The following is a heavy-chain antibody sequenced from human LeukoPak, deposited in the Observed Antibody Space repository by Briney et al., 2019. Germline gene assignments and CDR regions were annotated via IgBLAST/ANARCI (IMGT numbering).Heavy chain of an antibody. Sequence: GGSLRLSCAASGFTFSDYYMSWIRQAPGKGLEWVSYISSSGSTIYYADSVKGRFTISRDNAKNSLYLQMNSLRAEDMAVYYCARNEGRWLHGDAFDIWGQGTMVTVSS. J-gene: IGHJ3*02. CDR3: ARNEGRWLHGDAFDI. D-gene: IGHD5-24*01. CDR1: GFTFSDYY. V-gene: IGHV3-11*01. CDR2: ISSSGSTI.